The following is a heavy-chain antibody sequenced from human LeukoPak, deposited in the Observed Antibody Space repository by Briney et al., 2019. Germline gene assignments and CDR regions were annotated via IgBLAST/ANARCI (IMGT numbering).Heavy chain of an antibody. Sequence: GRSLRLSCAASGFTFSSYAMHWVRQAPGKELEWVAVISYDGSDKYTADSVKGRFTISRDNSKNTLYLQMSSLRAEDTAVYYCARDRGHTPSGYETGMDVWGQGTTVTVSS. CDR2: ISYDGSDK. V-gene: IGHV3-30*04. CDR3: ARDRGHTPSGYETGMDV. CDR1: GFTFSSYA. J-gene: IGHJ6*02. D-gene: IGHD5-12*01.